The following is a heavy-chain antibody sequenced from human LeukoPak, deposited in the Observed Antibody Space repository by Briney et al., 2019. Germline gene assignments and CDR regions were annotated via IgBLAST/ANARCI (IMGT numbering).Heavy chain of an antibody. CDR1: GFTFSSYT. CDR2: VSSTSFHI. V-gene: IGHV3-21*01. CDR3: ARDRTASDY. D-gene: IGHD4-17*01. Sequence: PGGSLRLSCAASGFTFSSYTMNWVRQAPGKGLEWVASVSSTSFHIYYADSVKGRFTISRDNAKNSLYLQMNSLRAEDTAVYYCARDRTASDYWGQGTLVTVSS. J-gene: IGHJ4*02.